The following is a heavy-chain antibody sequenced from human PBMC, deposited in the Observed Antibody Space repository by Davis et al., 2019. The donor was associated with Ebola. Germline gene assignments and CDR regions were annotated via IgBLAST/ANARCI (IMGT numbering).Heavy chain of an antibody. CDR2: AHYTGYT. V-gene: IGHV4-61*08. CDR1: GGSISSGGYY. J-gene: IGHJ4*02. D-gene: IGHD3-22*01. Sequence: MPSETLSLTCAVSGGSISSGGYYWTWIRQPPGKGLEWIGSAHYTGYTNFNPSLKSRVSISVATSKNQFSLKLSSVTAADTAVYFCARDVMFYDSSAYGYFDYWGQGALLTVSS. CDR3: ARDVMFYDSSAYGYFDY.